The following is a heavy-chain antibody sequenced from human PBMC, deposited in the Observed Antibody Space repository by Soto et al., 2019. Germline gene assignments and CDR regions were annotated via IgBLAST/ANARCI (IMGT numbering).Heavy chain of an antibody. CDR2: MSGTSDDT. J-gene: IGHJ4*02. CDR1: GFMFSAYA. D-gene: IGHD1-26*01. Sequence: EVHLLESGGGLVQPGGSLRLSCAASGFMFSAYAMHWVRQAPGQGLEWVSSMSGTSDDTYYADYVKGRFTVSRDSSKDTLYLQLNSLRAEDTALYFCARDDGGSPFDYWGQGTLVIVSS. V-gene: IGHV3-23*01. CDR3: ARDDGGSPFDY.